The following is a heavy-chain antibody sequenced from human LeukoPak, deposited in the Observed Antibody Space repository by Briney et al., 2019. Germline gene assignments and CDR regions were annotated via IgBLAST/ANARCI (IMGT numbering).Heavy chain of an antibody. CDR1: GGSIRSSSYY. D-gene: IGHD6-13*01. V-gene: IGHV4-39*01. Sequence: PSETLSLTCTVPGGSIRSSSYYWGWIRQPPGKGLEWIGSIYYSGSTYYNPSLKSRVTISVDTSKNQFSLKLSSVTAADTAVYYCARLRRNSWYFDYWGQGTLVTVSS. CDR3: ARLRRNSWYFDY. CDR2: IYYSGST. J-gene: IGHJ4*02.